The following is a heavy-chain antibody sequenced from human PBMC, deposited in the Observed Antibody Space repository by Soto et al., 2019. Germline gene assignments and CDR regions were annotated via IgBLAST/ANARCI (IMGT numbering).Heavy chain of an antibody. CDR3: AREGRYCSSTSCSEPDY. CDR2: IYYSGST. Sequence: QVQLQESGPGLVKPSQTLSLTCTVSGGSISSGGYYWSWIRQHPGKGLEWIGYIYYSGSTYYNPSIKSRVTISVDTSKNQFSLKLSSVTAADTAVYYCAREGRYCSSTSCSEPDYWGQGTLVTVSS. CDR1: GGSISSGGYY. J-gene: IGHJ4*02. D-gene: IGHD2-2*01. V-gene: IGHV4-31*03.